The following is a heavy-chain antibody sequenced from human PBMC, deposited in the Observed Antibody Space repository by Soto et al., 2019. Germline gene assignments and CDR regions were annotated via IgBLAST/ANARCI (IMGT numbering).Heavy chain of an antibody. Sequence: EVQLLESGGGLVQPGGSLRLSCAASGVTFNSYAMLWVRQAPGKGLEWVSAISGSGGRTYYADSVKGRFTISRHNSKNTLYLPMDSLRAEDTAVYYCEKRDPDYCNRLGWFDPWGQGTLVNVSS. D-gene: IGHD4-4*01. J-gene: IGHJ5*02. V-gene: IGHV3-23*01. CDR3: EKRDPDYCNRLGWFDP. CDR1: GVTFNSYA. CDR2: ISGSGGRT.